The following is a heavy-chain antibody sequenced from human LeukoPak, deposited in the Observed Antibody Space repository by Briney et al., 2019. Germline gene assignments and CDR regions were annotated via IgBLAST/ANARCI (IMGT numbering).Heavy chain of an antibody. CDR2: ISSSSSTI. CDR3: ARSLVPRLYYFDY. CDR1: GFTFSSYS. D-gene: IGHD3-16*01. V-gene: IGHV3-48*01. Sequence: GGSLRLSCAASGFTFSSYSMNWVRQAPGKGLEWVSYISSSSSTIYYADSVKGRFTISRDNAKNSLYLQMNSLRAEDTAVYHCARSLVPRLYYFDYWGQGTLVTVSS. J-gene: IGHJ4*02.